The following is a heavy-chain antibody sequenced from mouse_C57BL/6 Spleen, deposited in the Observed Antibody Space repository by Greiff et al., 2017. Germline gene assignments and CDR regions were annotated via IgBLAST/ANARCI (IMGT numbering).Heavy chain of an antibody. CDR3: AREGDGSSWDYARDY. CDR2: ISDGGSYT. Sequence: EVLLLESGGGLVKPGGSLKLSCAASGFTFSSYAMSWVRQTPEKRLEWVATISDGGSYTYYPDNVKGRFTISRDNAKNNLYLQMSHLKSEDTAMYYCAREGDGSSWDYARDYWGQGTSVTVSS. J-gene: IGHJ4*01. CDR1: GFTFSSYA. D-gene: IGHD1-1*01. V-gene: IGHV5-4*01.